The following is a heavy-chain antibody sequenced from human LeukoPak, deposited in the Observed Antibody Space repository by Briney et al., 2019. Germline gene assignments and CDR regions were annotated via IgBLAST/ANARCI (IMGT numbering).Heavy chain of an antibody. V-gene: IGHV3-23*01. CDR1: GFTFGSYA. D-gene: IGHD4-17*01. CDR3: APTVRSTVTPDY. Sequence: GGSLRLSCAASGFTFGSYAMSWVRQAPGKGLEWVSAISGSGGSTYYADSVKGRFTISRDNSKNTLYLQMNSLRAEDTAVYYCAPTVRSTVTPDYWGQGTLVTVSS. J-gene: IGHJ4*02. CDR2: ISGSGGST.